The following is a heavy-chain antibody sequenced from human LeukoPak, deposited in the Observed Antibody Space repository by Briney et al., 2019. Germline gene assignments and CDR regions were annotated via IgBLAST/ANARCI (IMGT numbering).Heavy chain of an antibody. J-gene: IGHJ4*02. Sequence: GGSLRLSCAASGFTFSTYWMSWVRQAPGKGLEWVANIKQDGSEKYYVDSVKGRFTIYRDNTKNSLYLQMNSLRAEDTAMYYCARDSAGNDYWGQGTLVTVSS. CDR1: GFTFSTYW. V-gene: IGHV3-7*01. CDR3: ARDSAGNDY. D-gene: IGHD6-13*01. CDR2: IKQDGSEK.